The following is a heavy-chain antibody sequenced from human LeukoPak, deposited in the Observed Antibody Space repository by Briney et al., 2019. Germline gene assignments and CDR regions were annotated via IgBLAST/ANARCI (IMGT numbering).Heavy chain of an antibody. CDR2: LSGHGGDI. CDR3: AKRGHYLESGAYFYFEY. CDR1: GFTFSNYA. J-gene: IGHJ4*02. V-gene: IGHV3-23*01. Sequence: GGSLRLSCAASGFTFSNYAMSWVRQAPGKGLEWVSVLSGHGGDIKYVDSVKGRFIISRDNSKNMLYLQMNSLRAEDTALYYCAKRGHYLESGAYFYFEYWGQGTPVTVSS. D-gene: IGHD3-16*01.